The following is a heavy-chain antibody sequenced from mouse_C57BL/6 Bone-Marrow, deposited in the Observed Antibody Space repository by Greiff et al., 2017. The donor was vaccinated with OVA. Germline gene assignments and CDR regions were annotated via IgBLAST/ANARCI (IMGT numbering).Heavy chain of an antibody. CDR1: GYTFTDYY. V-gene: IGHV1-19*01. D-gene: IGHD2-14*01. CDR2: INPYNGGT. J-gene: IGHJ2*01. Sequence: DVQLQESGPVLVKPGASVKMSCKASGYTFTDYYMNWVKQSHGKSLEWIGVINPYNGGTSYNQKFKGKATLTVDKSSSTAYMELNSLTSEDSAVYYCASYYCRDEDYWGQGTTLTVSS. CDR3: ASYYCRDEDY.